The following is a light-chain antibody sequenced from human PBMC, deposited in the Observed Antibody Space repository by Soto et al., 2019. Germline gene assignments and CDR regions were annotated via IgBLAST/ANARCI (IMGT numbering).Light chain of an antibody. V-gene: IGLV3-1*01. Sequence: YELTQPPSVSVSPGQTASITCSGDKLGDKYACWYQQKPGQSPVLVIYQDSKRPSGIPERFSGSNSGNTATLTISGTQAMDEADYYCQACDSSTYVFRSATKVTVL. CDR1: KLGDKY. J-gene: IGLJ1*01. CDR2: QDS. CDR3: QACDSSTYV.